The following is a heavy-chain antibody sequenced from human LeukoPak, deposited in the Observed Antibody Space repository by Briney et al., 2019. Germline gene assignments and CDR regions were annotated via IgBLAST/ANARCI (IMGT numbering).Heavy chain of an antibody. J-gene: IGHJ5*02. V-gene: IGHV4-4*02. CDR3: VGRRPWFDP. Sequence: SGTLPLTCAVSGGSTITSDWWSWVRQPPGKGLEWIGDVYHSGTTNYNPSLKSRVTISVDNSKNQFSLKVTFVTAADTAVYYCVGRRPWFDPWGQGVLVTVSS. CDR1: GGSTITSDW. CDR2: VYHSGTT.